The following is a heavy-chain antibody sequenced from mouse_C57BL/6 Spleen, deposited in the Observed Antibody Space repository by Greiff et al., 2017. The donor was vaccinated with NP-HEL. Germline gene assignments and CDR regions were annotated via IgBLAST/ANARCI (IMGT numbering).Heavy chain of an antibody. CDR3: AIITTVVPY. V-gene: IGHV5-17*01. CDR2: ISSGSSTI. CDR1: GFTFSDYG. J-gene: IGHJ2*01. Sequence: EVMLVESGGGLVNPGGSLKLSCAASGFTFSDYGMHWVRQAPEKGLEWVAYISSGSSTIYYVDTVKGRFTISRDNAKNTLFLQMTSLRSEDTAMYYCAIITTVVPYWGQGTTLTVSS. D-gene: IGHD1-1*01.